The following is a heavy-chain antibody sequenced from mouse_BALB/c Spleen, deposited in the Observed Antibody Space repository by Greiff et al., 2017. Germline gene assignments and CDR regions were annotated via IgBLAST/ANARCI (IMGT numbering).Heavy chain of an antibody. D-gene: IGHD2-4*01. CDR3: ARSYDYDVDAMDY. V-gene: IGHV3-2*02. J-gene: IGHJ4*01. CDR1: GYSITSDYA. Sequence: EVQLQESGPGLVKPSQSLSLTCTVTGYSITSDYAWNWIRQFPGNKLEWMGYISYSGSTSYNPSLKSRISITRDTSKNQFFLQLNSVTTEDTATYYCARSYDYDVDAMDYWGQGTSVTVSS. CDR2: ISYSGST.